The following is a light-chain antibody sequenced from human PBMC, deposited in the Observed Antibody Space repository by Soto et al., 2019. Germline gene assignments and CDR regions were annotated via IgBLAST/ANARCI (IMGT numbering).Light chain of an antibody. Sequence: QSVLTQPASVSGSPGQSITISCTGTSSDIGADDFVSWYQHHPDKTPKLIIFEVTYRPTGISHRFSASQSGNTASLTISGLEAEDEAIYYCSSYRRTTFPHLVFGGGTKVTVL. J-gene: IGLJ2*01. CDR1: SSDIGADDF. V-gene: IGLV2-14*01. CDR3: SSYRRTTFPHLV. CDR2: EVT.